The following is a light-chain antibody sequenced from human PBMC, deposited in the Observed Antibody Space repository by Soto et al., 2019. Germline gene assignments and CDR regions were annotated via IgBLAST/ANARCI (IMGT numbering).Light chain of an antibody. CDR1: QSISNY. V-gene: IGKV1-39*01. Sequence: DIQMTQSPSSLSASLGDRVTITCRASQSISNYLNWYQQKPGEAPMLLIYAASSLQSGVPSRFSGSGSGTDFTLTISSLRPEDFATYYCQQSYSSPWTFGLGTKVDIK. J-gene: IGKJ1*01. CDR3: QQSYSSPWT. CDR2: AAS.